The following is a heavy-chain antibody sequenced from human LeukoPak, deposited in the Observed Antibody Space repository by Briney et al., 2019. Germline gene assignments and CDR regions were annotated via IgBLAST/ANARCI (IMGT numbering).Heavy chain of an antibody. Sequence: GGSLRLSCAASGFTFSTYPMGWVRQAPGKGLEWVSSIDDSGAYTYYADSVKGRFTISRDNSKNTLYLQMNTLRAEDTAVYSCAKISSVTANFDCWGQGTLVTISS. CDR2: IDDSGAYT. CDR3: AKISSVTANFDC. CDR1: GFTFSTYP. V-gene: IGHV3-23*01. J-gene: IGHJ4*02. D-gene: IGHD4-17*01.